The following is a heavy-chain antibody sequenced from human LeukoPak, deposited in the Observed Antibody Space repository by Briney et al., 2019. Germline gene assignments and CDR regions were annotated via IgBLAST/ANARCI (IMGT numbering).Heavy chain of an antibody. CDR1: GGSISSGGYY. J-gene: IGHJ4*02. Sequence: SETLSLTCTVSGGSISSGGYYWSWIRQPAGKGLEWIGRIYTSGSTNYNPSLKSRVTMSVDTSKNQFSLKLSSVTAADTAVYYCASSEYSSSSPHNDYWGQGTLVTVSS. CDR2: IYTSGST. D-gene: IGHD6-6*01. CDR3: ASSEYSSSSPHNDY. V-gene: IGHV4-61*02.